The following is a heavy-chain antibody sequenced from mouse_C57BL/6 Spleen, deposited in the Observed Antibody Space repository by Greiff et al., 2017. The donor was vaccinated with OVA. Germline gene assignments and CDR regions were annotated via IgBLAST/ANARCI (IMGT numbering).Heavy chain of an antibody. J-gene: IGHJ2*01. CDR1: GYPFTSYW. CDR2: IDPSDSYT. Sequence: VQLQQPGAELVKPGASVKLSCKASGYPFTSYWMPWVKQRPGQGLEWIGEIDPSDSYTNYNQKFKGKATLTVDTSSSTAYMQLSSLTSEDSAVYYCASSSGPDYWGQGTTLTVSS. D-gene: IGHD3-2*02. CDR3: ASSSGPDY. V-gene: IGHV1-50*01.